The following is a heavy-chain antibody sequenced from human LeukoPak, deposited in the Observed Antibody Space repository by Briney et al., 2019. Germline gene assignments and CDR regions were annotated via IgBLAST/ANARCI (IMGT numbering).Heavy chain of an antibody. J-gene: IGHJ4*02. D-gene: IGHD6-19*01. Sequence: ASVKVSCKASGYTFTNYGISWVRQAPGLGLEWMGWISAYNGNTNYAQKLQGRVTMTTDTSTSTAYMELRSLRSDDTAVYYCARDPGSGWLRFDSWGQGTLVIVSS. V-gene: IGHV1-18*01. CDR3: ARDPGSGWLRFDS. CDR1: GYTFTNYG. CDR2: ISAYNGNT.